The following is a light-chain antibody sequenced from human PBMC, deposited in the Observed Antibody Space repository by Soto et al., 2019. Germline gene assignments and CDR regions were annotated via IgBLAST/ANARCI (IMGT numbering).Light chain of an antibody. CDR3: SSYTGSTNYV. Sequence: QSVLTQPDSVSGSPGQSITISCTGTSSDVGIYNYVSWYQQHPGKAPKLMIYQVTNRPSGVSNRFSGSKSGNTASLTISGLQAEDEADYYCSSYTGSTNYVFGTGTKVTVL. V-gene: IGLV2-14*01. CDR1: SSDVGIYNY. CDR2: QVT. J-gene: IGLJ1*01.